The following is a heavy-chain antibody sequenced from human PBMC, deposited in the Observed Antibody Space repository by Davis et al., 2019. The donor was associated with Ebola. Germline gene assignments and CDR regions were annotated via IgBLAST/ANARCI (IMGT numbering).Heavy chain of an antibody. J-gene: IGHJ4*02. CDR1: GGSLSDYY. Sequence: GSLRLSCAVYGGSLSDYYWSWIRQPPGKGLEWIGKINHRGSTNYNPSLKSRVTISVDTSKNQFSLKLSSVTAADTAIYYFAIQVVGTTRVFDFWGKGTLVTVSS. CDR2: INHRGST. CDR3: AIQVVGTTRVFDF. D-gene: IGHD2-15*01. V-gene: IGHV4-34*01.